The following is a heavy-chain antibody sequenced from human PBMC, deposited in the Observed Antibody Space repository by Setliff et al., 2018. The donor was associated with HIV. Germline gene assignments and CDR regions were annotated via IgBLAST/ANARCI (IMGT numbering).Heavy chain of an antibody. Sequence: SETLSLTCTVSGGSINSTSYYCGWIRQPPGNGLEWIGSIYHTGSTYYKPSLKSRVTISVDTSKNQFSLRLSSVAAGETAVYYWARSIVAGASGYCYFEYWGQGTLVTVSS. V-gene: IGHV4-39*01. D-gene: IGHD3-3*01. CDR2: IYHTGST. CDR3: ARSIVAGASGYCYFEY. CDR1: GGSINSTSYY. J-gene: IGHJ4*02.